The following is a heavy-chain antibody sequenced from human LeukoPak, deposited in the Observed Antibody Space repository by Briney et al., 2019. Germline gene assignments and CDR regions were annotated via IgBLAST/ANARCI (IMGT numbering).Heavy chain of an antibody. V-gene: IGHV1-24*01. D-gene: IGHD6-6*01. CDR3: ATIPLGSSNWFDP. CDR2: FDPEDGET. J-gene: IGHJ5*02. Sequence: GASVKASCKVSGYTLTELSMHWVRQAARKGLEGMGGFDPEDGETIYAQKFQGKVTMTQDTSTDTAYMELSSLRSEDTAVYYCATIPLGSSNWFDPWREGTLVTVSS. CDR1: GYTLTELS.